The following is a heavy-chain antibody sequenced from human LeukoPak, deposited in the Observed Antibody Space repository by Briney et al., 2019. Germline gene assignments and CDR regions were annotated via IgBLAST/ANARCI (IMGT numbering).Heavy chain of an antibody. CDR3: AKGRWGLTIDNFVI. V-gene: IGHV3-7*03. Sequence: GGSLRLSCAASGFTFSSYWMSWVRQAPGKGLEWVANIKQDGSEKYYVDSVKGRFTISRDNAKTSLYLQMNSLRGEDTAVYYCAKGRWGLTIDNFVIWGQGRMVTVSS. J-gene: IGHJ3*02. CDR1: GFTFSSYW. CDR2: IKQDGSEK. D-gene: IGHD3-9*01.